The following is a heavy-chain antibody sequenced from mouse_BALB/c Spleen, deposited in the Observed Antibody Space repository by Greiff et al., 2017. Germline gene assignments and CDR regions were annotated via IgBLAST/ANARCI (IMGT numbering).Heavy chain of an antibody. CDR1: GYTFSSYW. V-gene: IGHV1-9*01. CDR3: ARQSTTVESARVDY. J-gene: IGHJ2*01. Sequence: QVQLKQSGAELMKPGASAKLSCKATGYTFSSYWIEWVKQRPGHGLEWIGEILPGSGSTNYNEKFKGKATFTADTSSNTAYMQLSSLTSEDSAVYDCARQSTTVESARVDYWGQGTTLTVSS. CDR2: ILPGSGST. D-gene: IGHD1-1*01.